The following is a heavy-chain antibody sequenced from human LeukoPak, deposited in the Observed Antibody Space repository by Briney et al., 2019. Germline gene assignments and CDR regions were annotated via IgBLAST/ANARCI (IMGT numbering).Heavy chain of an antibody. V-gene: IGHV3-20*04. D-gene: IGHD2/OR15-2a*01. CDR2: LNWNGVST. CDR3: ARDTNVRTSYYYYGMDV. CDR1: GFNFDDYG. J-gene: IGHJ6*02. Sequence: PGGSLRLSCAASGFNFDDYGMSWVRQVPGKGLEWVSGLNWNGVSTAYADSVKGRFTISRDNAKNSLNLQMNSLRAEDTALYYCARDTNVRTSYYYYGMDVWGQGTTVTVSS.